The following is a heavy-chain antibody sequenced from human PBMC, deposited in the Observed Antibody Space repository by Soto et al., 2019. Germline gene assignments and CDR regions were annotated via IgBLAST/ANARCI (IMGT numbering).Heavy chain of an antibody. CDR1: GGSISSSSYY. CDR3: ARQLSSSSFDS. V-gene: IGHV4-39*01. CDR2: IYYTGST. D-gene: IGHD6-13*01. J-gene: IGHJ4*02. Sequence: SETLSLTCTVSGGSISSSSYYWGWIRQPPGKGLEWVGSIYYTGSTYYNPSLRSRVTIFVDTSRTQFSLKLNSVTAADSAVYSCARQLSSSSFDSWGLGTLVTVSS.